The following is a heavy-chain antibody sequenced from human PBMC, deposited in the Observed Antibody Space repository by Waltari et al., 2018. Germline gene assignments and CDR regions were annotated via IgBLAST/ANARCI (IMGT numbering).Heavy chain of an antibody. CDR3: ARTPYTSGWPGNFDY. D-gene: IGHD6-25*01. Sequence: EVRLVESGGGLVQPGEFLRLPCAASGFSVSTNYMSWVRQAPGKGLEWVSVIYTSGDVYYADSVKGRFTISRDIFKNTLYLQMNSLRNEDTAVYYCARTPYTSGWPGNFDYWGQGTLVTVSS. V-gene: IGHV3-53*04. CDR2: IYTSGDV. J-gene: IGHJ4*02. CDR1: GFSVSTNY.